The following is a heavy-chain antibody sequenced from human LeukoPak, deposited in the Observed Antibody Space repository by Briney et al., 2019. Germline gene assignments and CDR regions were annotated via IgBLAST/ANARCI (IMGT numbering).Heavy chain of an antibody. CDR2: INPDGSIR. J-gene: IGHJ4*02. CDR1: GLTFSTYW. Sequence: GGSLRLSCAASGLTFSTYWMHWVRQAPGEGLAWVARINPDGSIRTYANSVQGRVTISRDTAKDTLFLQMNSLRAEDTAVYYCAREARVGGALQYWGQGTPVTVSS. D-gene: IGHD1-26*01. V-gene: IGHV3-74*03. CDR3: AREARVGGALQY.